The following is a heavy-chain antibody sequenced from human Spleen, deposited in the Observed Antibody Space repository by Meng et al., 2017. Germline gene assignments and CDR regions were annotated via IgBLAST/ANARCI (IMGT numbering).Heavy chain of an antibody. V-gene: IGHV4-34*01. D-gene: IGHD1-7*01. CDR3: ARRKAVTGTPFVY. Sequence: QGQLQQSGPGLVKPSQTLPLTCAVYGGSFSGYYWSWIRQPPGKGLEWIGEVNHSGSTNYHPSLKSRVTISVDTSKSQFSLKLSSVTAADTAVYYCARRKAVTGTPFVYWDQGTLVTVSS. CDR2: VNHSGST. CDR1: GGSFSGYY. J-gene: IGHJ4*02.